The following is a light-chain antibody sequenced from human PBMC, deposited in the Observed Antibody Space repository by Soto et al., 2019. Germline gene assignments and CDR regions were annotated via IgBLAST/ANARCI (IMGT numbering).Light chain of an antibody. Sequence: QSALTQPASVSGSPGQSITISCTGTSSDVGGYNYVSWYQQHPGKAPKLMSYEVANRPSGVSNRFSGSKSGNTASLTISGLHAEDEADYYCTSYTSSITYVLGTGTKLPVL. CDR1: SSDVGGYNY. CDR3: TSYTSSITYV. V-gene: IGLV2-14*01. J-gene: IGLJ1*01. CDR2: EVA.